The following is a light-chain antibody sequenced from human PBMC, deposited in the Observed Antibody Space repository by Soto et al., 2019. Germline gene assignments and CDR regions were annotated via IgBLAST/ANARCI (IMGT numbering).Light chain of an antibody. J-gene: IGKJ5*01. Sequence: EIVLTQSPGTLSLSPGERATLSCRASQSVSSRYLAWYQLKLGQAPRLLIYGASNRATGIPDRFSGSGSGTDFTLTISRLEPEDFAVYYCQQRSNWPPITFGQGTRLEIK. CDR1: QSVSSRY. V-gene: IGKV3D-20*02. CDR2: GAS. CDR3: QQRSNWPPIT.